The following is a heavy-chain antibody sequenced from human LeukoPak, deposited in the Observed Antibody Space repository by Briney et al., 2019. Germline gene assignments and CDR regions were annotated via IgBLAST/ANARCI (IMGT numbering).Heavy chain of an antibody. J-gene: IGHJ4*02. CDR2: IGASGTTI. D-gene: IGHD6-13*01. V-gene: IGHV3-48*01. Sequence: PGGSLRLSCAASGFTFRGYNMNWVRQAPGKALEWVSYIGASGTTIYYVDSVKGRYTISRDNAKNSLYLQMNSLRVEDTAFYYCVRSGSAPDTRPYYFDFWGQGTLVTVSS. CDR1: GFTFRGYN. CDR3: VRSGSAPDTRPYYFDF.